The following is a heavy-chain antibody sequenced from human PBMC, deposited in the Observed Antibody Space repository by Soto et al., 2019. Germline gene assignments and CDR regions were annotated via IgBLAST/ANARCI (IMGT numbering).Heavy chain of an antibody. CDR3: ARHSGFSGYNYFDY. J-gene: IGHJ4*02. D-gene: IGHD5-12*01. CDR2: IYYRGST. V-gene: IGHV4-39*01. CDR1: GGSISSSSYY. Sequence: PLETLSLTCTVSGGSISSSSYYWGWLRQPPGKGLEWIGSIYYRGSTYYNPSLKSRVTISVDTSKNQFSLKLTSVTTADTAVYYCARHSGFSGYNYFDYWGQRTLVTVSS.